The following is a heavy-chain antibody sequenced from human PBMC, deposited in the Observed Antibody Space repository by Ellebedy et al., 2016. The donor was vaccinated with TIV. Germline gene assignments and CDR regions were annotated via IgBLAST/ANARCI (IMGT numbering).Heavy chain of an antibody. CDR1: GFTVSSNY. CDR2: IYSGGST. D-gene: IGHD3-10*01. J-gene: IGHJ4*02. Sequence: GESLKISCAASGFTVSSNYMNWVRQTPGKGLEWGSVIYSGGSTYYADSVKGRFTVSRDNSKNTLYLQMNSLRAEDTAVYYCARAGGLSGASLYWGQGTLVTVSS. CDR3: ARAGGLSGASLY. V-gene: IGHV3-66*01.